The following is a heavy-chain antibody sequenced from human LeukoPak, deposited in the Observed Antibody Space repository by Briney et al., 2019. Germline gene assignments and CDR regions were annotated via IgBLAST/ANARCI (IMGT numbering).Heavy chain of an antibody. D-gene: IGHD6-13*01. CDR2: IHYSGST. V-gene: IGHV4-59*12. CDR3: ARELIAAAGIYGQRIFDY. CDR1: GGSISSYY. Sequence: PSETLSLTCTVSGGSISSYYWSWIRQPPGKGLEWIGYIHYSGSTNYNPSLKSRVTISVDTSKNQFSLQLNSVTPEDTAVYYCARELIAAAGIYGQRIFDYWGQGTLVTVSS. J-gene: IGHJ4*02.